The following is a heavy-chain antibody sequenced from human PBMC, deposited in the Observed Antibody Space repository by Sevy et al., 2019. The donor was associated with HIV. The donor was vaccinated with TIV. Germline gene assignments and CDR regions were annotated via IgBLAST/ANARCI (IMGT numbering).Heavy chain of an antibody. J-gene: IGHJ4*02. V-gene: IGHV3-30*02. CDR3: VKEGGGEGGDH. CDR2: IQYDGSNK. CDR1: GFSFSSYG. D-gene: IGHD2-21*01. Sequence: GGSLRLSCAASGFSFSSYGMHWVRQAPGKGLEWMSYIQYDGSNKDYADSVKGRFTISRDNSKNTLYLQMNSLRVEETAVSYCVKEGGGEGGDHWGQGTLVTVSS.